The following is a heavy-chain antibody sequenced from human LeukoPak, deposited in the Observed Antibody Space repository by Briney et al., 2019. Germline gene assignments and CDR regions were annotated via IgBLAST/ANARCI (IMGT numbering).Heavy chain of an antibody. Sequence: GGSLRLSCAAPGFTFNNYGMHWVRQAPGKGLEWVAVISYDGPNKYYADSVRGRFTISRDNSKNTQYLQMNSLRSEDTAVYYCAKGLARFGYGALLDYWGQGTLVTVSS. CDR3: AKGLARFGYGALLDY. CDR1: GFTFNNYG. J-gene: IGHJ4*02. V-gene: IGHV3-30*18. D-gene: IGHD4/OR15-4a*01. CDR2: ISYDGPNK.